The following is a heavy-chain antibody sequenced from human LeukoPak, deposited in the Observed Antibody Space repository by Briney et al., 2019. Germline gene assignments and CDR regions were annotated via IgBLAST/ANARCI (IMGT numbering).Heavy chain of an antibody. D-gene: IGHD2-2*01. J-gene: IGHJ4*02. Sequence: SETLSLTCTVSGGSISTYYWSWIRQPPGKGLECLGFIFHTGTTNYSPSLRSRVTIPVDTSKNQFSLKLSSVTAADTAIYYCARTYCSTNACPFDRWGQGTLVTVSS. CDR3: ARTYCSTNACPFDR. CDR1: GGSISTYY. CDR2: IFHTGTT. V-gene: IGHV4-59*08.